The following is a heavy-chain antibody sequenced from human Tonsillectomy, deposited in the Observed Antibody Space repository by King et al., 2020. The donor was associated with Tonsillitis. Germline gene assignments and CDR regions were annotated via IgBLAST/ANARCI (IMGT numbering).Heavy chain of an antibody. CDR3: VAASDS. D-gene: IGHD2-15*01. CDR2: ISKDGSFK. CDR1: GFNFSRYT. J-gene: IGHJ5*01. Sequence: VQLVESGGGVVQPGGSLRLSCAASGFNFSRYTMHWVRQAPGKGLEWVTLISKDGSFKYYRDSVKGRFTISRHNSENTVYLQMNSLREEDTAVYYCVAASDSWGQGTLVIVSS. V-gene: IGHV3-30*10.